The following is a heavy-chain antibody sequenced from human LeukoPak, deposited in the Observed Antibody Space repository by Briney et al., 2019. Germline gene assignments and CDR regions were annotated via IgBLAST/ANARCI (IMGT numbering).Heavy chain of an antibody. Sequence: NSGESLKISCKGSGYSFTSYWIGWVRQMPGKGLEWMGIIYPGDSDTRYSPPFQGQVTISADKSISTAYLQWSSLKASDTAMYYCARRQAVTTDAFDIWGQGTMVTVSS. J-gene: IGHJ3*02. CDR3: ARRQAVTTDAFDI. V-gene: IGHV5-51*01. CDR2: IYPGDSDT. D-gene: IGHD4-17*01. CDR1: GYSFTSYW.